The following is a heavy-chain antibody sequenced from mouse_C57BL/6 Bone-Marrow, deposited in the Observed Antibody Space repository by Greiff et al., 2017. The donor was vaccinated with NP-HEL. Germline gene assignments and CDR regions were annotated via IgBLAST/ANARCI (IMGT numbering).Heavy chain of an antibody. V-gene: IGHV5-12*01. Sequence: EVKLMESGGGLVQPGGSLKLSCAASGFTFSDYYMYWVRQTPEKRLEWVAYISNGGGSTYYPDTVKGRFTISRDNAKNTLYLQMSRLKSEDTAMYYCARHRYYYGSSYEYFDVWGTGTTVTVSS. D-gene: IGHD1-1*01. J-gene: IGHJ1*03. CDR1: GFTFSDYY. CDR3: ARHRYYYGSSYEYFDV. CDR2: ISNGGGST.